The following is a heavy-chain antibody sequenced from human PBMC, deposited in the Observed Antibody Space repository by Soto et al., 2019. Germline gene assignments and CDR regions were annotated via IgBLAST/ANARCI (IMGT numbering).Heavy chain of an antibody. V-gene: IGHV5-10-1*01. CDR3: ARQGRGGAYYLDH. D-gene: IGHD3-16*01. J-gene: IGHJ4*02. CDR2: IDPSDSYM. Sequence: GESLKISCKGSGYSFKTHWITWVRQMPGKGLEWVGRIDPSDSYMSYSPSFQGHVTIAADKSISTAGRQWSSLEASDTASEYCARQGRGGAYYLDHWGQGTLVTV. CDR1: GYSFKTHW.